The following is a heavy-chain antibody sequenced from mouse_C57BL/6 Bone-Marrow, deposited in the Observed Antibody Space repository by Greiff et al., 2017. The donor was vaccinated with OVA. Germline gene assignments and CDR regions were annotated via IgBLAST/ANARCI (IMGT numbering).Heavy chain of an antibody. V-gene: IGHV5-12*01. CDR2: ISNGGGST. CDR1: GFTFSDYY. J-gene: IGHJ2*01. Sequence: EVMLVESGGGLVQPGGSLKLSCAASGFTFSDYYMYWVRQTPEKRLEWVAYISNGGGSTYYPDTVKGRFTISRDNAKNTLYLQMSRLKSEDTTMYYCARRAVVAFDYWGQGTTLTVSS. CDR3: ARRAVVAFDY. D-gene: IGHD1-1*01.